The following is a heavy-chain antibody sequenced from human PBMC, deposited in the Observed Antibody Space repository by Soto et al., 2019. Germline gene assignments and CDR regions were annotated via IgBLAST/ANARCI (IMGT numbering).Heavy chain of an antibody. Sequence: PSETLSLTCAIYGGSFSGYYWSWIRQPPGKGLEWIGEINHSGSTNYNPSHKSRVTISVDTSKNQFSLKLSSVTAADTAAYYCARLVVVPAGSSRYYFDYWGQGTLVTVSS. D-gene: IGHD2-2*01. V-gene: IGHV4-34*01. J-gene: IGHJ4*02. CDR1: GGSFSGYY. CDR3: ARLVVVPAGSSRYYFDY. CDR2: INHSGST.